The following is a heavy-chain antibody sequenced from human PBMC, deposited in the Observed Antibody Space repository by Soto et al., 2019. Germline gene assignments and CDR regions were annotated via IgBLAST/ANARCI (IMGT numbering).Heavy chain of an antibody. V-gene: IGHV4-31*03. CDR1: GGSISSGGYY. D-gene: IGHD3-10*01. Sequence: ASETLSLTCTVSGGSISSGGYYWSWIRQHPGKGLEWIGYIYYSGSTYYNPSLKSRVTISVDTSKNQFSLKLSSVTAVDTAVYYCARDGAVRRPWGIDVWGQGTTVTVSS. CDR2: IYYSGST. J-gene: IGHJ6*02. CDR3: ARDGAVRRPWGIDV.